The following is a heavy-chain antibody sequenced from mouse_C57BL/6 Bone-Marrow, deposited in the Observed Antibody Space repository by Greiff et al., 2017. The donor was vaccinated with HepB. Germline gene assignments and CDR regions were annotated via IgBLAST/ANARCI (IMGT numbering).Heavy chain of an antibody. Sequence: QVQLQQPGAELVKPGASVKLSCKASGYTFTSYWMHWVKQRPGQGLEWIGMIHPNSGSTNYNEKFKSKATLTVDKSSSTAYMQLSSLTSEDSAVYYCARSRWWAWFAYWGQGTLVTVSA. V-gene: IGHV1-64*01. CDR3: ARSRWWAWFAY. J-gene: IGHJ3*01. CDR2: IHPNSGST. CDR1: GYTFTSYW. D-gene: IGHD1-1*02.